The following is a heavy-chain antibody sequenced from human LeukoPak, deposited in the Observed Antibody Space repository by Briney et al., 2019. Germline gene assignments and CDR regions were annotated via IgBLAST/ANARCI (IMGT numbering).Heavy chain of an antibody. CDR1: GFSFSDNF. CDR2: ISSHGDTI. J-gene: IGHJ4*02. Sequence: GGSLRLSCAASGFSFSDNFMGWMRQAPGKGPEWVSYISSHGDTIHYSDAVKGRFSISRDNSKRSLYLQMNRLRIDDTAVYYCARGGYGGTFNQWGQGTLVSVSS. CDR3: ARGGYGGTFNQ. D-gene: IGHD2/OR15-2a*01. V-gene: IGHV3-11*01.